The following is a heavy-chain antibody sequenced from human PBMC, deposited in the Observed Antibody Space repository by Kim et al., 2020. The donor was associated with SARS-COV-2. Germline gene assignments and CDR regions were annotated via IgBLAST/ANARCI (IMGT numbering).Heavy chain of an antibody. CDR2: IYWDDDK. V-gene: IGHV2-5*02. J-gene: IGHJ4*02. CDR1: GFSLSTSGVG. CDR3: AHGLKSSSWYDYPYYFDD. Sequence: SGPTLVNPTQTLTLTCTFSGFSLSTSGVGVGWIRQPPGKALEWLALIYWDDDKSYSPYLQSRHTITKDTSKNQVGLTMTNMDLVDTATYYCAHGLKSSSWYDYPYYFDDWGQGTLVTVSS. D-gene: IGHD6-13*01.